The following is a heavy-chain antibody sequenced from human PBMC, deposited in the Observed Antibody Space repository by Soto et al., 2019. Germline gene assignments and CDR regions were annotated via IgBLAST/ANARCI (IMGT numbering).Heavy chain of an antibody. J-gene: IGHJ6*03. D-gene: IGHD3-10*01. CDR1: GYMLTSYE. Sequence: QVQLVQSVAEVKKPGASVKVSCWSSGYMLTSYEINWVRQAPGQGLEWMGWMNPNTGTTGYAQKVQGRVTMTRSTSLSPAYLELSSLRSDATAVYYCARVVRVVRAYHYYYMDVWCQGTTVIFSS. V-gene: IGHV1-8*01. CDR2: MNPNTGTT. CDR3: ARVVRVVRAYHYYYMDV.